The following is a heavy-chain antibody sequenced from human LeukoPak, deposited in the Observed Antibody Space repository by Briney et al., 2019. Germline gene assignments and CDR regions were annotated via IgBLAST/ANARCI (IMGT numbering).Heavy chain of an antibody. J-gene: IGHJ4*02. V-gene: IGHV1-18*01. D-gene: IGHD1-26*01. Sequence: ASVKVSCKASGYTFNNYGINWVRQAPGQGLEWMGWISTYNDNTNYAQKLQGRVTMTTDTSTSTPYMELRSLTSDDTAVYYCARVVFEVGFQFDFWGQGTLVTVSS. CDR3: ARVVFEVGFQFDF. CDR2: ISTYNDNT. CDR1: GYTFNNYG.